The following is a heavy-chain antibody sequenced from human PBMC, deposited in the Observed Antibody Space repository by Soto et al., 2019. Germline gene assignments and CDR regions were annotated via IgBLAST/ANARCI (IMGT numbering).Heavy chain of an antibody. V-gene: IGHV1-69*13. CDR1: GGTFSSYA. CDR2: IIPIFGTA. J-gene: IGHJ1*01. CDR3: AREGSGPGGIAVPREFFQH. D-gene: IGHD6-19*01. Sequence: ASVKVSCKASGGTFSSYAISWVRQAPGQGLEWMGGIIPIFGTANYAQKFQGRVTITADESTSTAYMELSSLRSEDTAVYYCAREGSGPGGIAVPREFFQHWGQGTMVTVSS.